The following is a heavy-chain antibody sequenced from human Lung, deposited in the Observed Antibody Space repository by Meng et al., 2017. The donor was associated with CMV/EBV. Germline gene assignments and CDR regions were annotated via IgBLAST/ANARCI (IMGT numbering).Heavy chain of an antibody. V-gene: IGHV1-18*01. CDR3: AISPGGPYDFWSGYFNYGMDV. CDR2: ISAYNGNT. J-gene: IGHJ6*02. CDR1: GYTFTSYG. Sequence: APXXVSXKASGYTFTSYGISWVRQAPGQGLEWMGWISAYNGNTNYAQKLQGRVTMTTDTSTSTAYMELRSLRSDDTAVYYCAISPGGPYDFWSGYFNYGMDVXGQGXTVTVSS. D-gene: IGHD3-3*01.